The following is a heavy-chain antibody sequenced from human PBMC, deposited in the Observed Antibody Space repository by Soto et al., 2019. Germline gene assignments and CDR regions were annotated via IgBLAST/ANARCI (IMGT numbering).Heavy chain of an antibody. Sequence: QVHLQQWGAGLLKPSETLSLTCAVNGGAFNGYYWTWIRQSPGKGLQWIGEINHSGTVDYNPSLKSRVIISTETSKKQFSLTLTSVTAADTAVYYCARAGAALVRGSIGGFDYWGQGTLVTVSS. CDR2: INHSGTV. V-gene: IGHV4-34*01. CDR3: ARAGAALVRGSIGGFDY. J-gene: IGHJ4*02. D-gene: IGHD3-10*01. CDR1: GGAFNGYY.